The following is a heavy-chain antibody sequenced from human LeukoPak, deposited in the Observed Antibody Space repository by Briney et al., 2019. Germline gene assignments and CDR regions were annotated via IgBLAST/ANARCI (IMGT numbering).Heavy chain of an antibody. Sequence: SETLSLTCAVYGGSFSGYYWSWIRQPPGKGPEWIGEINHSGSTNYNPSLKSRVTISVDTSKNQFSLKLSSVTAADTAVYYCARYRGTNYGERLFDYWGQGTLVTVSS. V-gene: IGHV4-34*01. CDR2: INHSGST. J-gene: IGHJ4*02. CDR1: GGSFSGYY. D-gene: IGHD4-17*01. CDR3: ARYRGTNYGERLFDY.